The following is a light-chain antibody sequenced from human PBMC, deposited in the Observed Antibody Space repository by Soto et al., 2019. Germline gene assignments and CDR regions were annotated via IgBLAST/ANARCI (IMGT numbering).Light chain of an antibody. J-gene: IGKJ3*01. CDR1: QSVSSN. CDR2: GAS. V-gene: IGKV3-15*01. CDR3: RQYNNGFT. Sequence: EIVMTQSPATLSVSPGERATLSCRASQSVSSNLAWYQQKPGQAPRLLIYGASTRATGIPARFSGSGSGTEFTLTISSLQAEDFAVYYCRQYNNGFTFGPGTKVDI.